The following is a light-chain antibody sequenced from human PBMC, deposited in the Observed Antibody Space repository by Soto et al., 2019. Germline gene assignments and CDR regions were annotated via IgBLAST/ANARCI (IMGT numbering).Light chain of an antibody. CDR1: QSVSNN. CDR3: QVRTNWSIA. CDR2: GAS. V-gene: IGKV3-15*01. Sequence: IVMTHSPATLSVSPGEIATLSFRASQSVSNNLAWYQQKPGQAPRLLIYGASTRATGIPARFSGTGSGTDFTLTINNLEPEDFAVYYCQVRTNWSIAFGRGTRLEIK. J-gene: IGKJ5*01.